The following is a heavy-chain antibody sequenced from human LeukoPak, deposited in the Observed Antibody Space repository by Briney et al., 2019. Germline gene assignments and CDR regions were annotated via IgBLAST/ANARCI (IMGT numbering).Heavy chain of an antibody. CDR2: ISSSSSYI. CDR3: ARYRGHIMVATEGFDY. CDR1: GFTFSSYS. Sequence: GGSLRLSCAASGFTFSSYSMNWVRQAPGKGLEWVSSISSSSSYIYYADSVKGRFTISRDNAKNSLYLQMNSLRAEDTAVYYCARYRGHIMVATEGFDYWGQGTLVTVSS. V-gene: IGHV3-21*01. J-gene: IGHJ4*02. D-gene: IGHD2-21*02.